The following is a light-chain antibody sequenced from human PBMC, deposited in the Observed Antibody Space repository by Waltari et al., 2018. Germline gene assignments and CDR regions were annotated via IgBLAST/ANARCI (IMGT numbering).Light chain of an antibody. CDR2: KAS. Sequence: DIQMTQSPSSLSASVGDKVTITCRASQTISTWLAWFQQKPGQAPKPLIYKASNLESGVPSRFSGSGSVTEFALTISSLQPDDFATYYCQQYHSAPFTFGPGTRLDIK. V-gene: IGKV1-5*01. CDR1: QTISTW. J-gene: IGKJ3*01. CDR3: QQYHSAPFT.